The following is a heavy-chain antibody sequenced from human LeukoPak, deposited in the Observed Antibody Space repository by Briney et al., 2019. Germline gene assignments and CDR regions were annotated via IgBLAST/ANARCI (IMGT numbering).Heavy chain of an antibody. CDR2: ISGNTVYT. CDR3: ARDGAAAGPDRADFDY. CDR1: GFTFSSHA. D-gene: IGHD6-13*01. Sequence: GGSLKLSCAASGFTFSSHAMHWVRQAPGKGLEWVSYISGNTVYTNYADSVKGRFTISRDNAKNSLYLQMNSLRAEDTAVYYCARDGAAAGPDRADFDYWGQGTLVTVSS. V-gene: IGHV3-21*05. J-gene: IGHJ4*02.